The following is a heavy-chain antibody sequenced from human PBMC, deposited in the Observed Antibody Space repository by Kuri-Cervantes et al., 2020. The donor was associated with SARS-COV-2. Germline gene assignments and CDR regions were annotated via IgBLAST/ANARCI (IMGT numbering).Heavy chain of an antibody. CDR3: AKDNHYDSSGYYVNYMDV. CDR1: GFSFNTYE. J-gene: IGHJ6*03. CDR2: IWYDGSNK. V-gene: IGHV3-33*03. D-gene: IGHD3-22*01. Sequence: GESLKISCAGSGFSFNTYEMNWARQAPGKGLEWVAVIWYDGSNKYYADSVKGRFTISRDNAKNSLYLQMNSLRAEDTALYYCAKDNHYDSSGYYVNYMDVWGKGTTVTVSS.